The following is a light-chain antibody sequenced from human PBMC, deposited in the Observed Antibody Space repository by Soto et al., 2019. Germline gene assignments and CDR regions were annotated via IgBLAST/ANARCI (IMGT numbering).Light chain of an antibody. CDR1: QSISKY. J-gene: IGKJ1*01. V-gene: IGKV1-39*01. CDR3: XXXXXXXRX. CDR2: STS. Sequence: DIQMTQSPSSLSVSVGDRVTLTCRATQSISKYLNWYQQKPGKAPNLLIYSTSTLQSGVPSRFSGSGSGTDFTLTINSLQPEDFATXXXXXXXXXXRXFXQGTKVDI.